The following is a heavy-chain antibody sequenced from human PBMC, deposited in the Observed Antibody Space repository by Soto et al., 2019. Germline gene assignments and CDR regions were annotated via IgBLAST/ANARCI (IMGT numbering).Heavy chain of an antibody. CDR3: ARLTGTTFRDYYYYYMDV. V-gene: IGHV4-4*02. J-gene: IGHJ6*03. D-gene: IGHD1-7*01. CDR1: SGSISSSNW. Sequence: QVQLQESGPGLVKPSGTLSLTCAVSSGSISSSNWWSWVRQPPGKGLEWIGEIYHRGSTNYNPSRKSRGTISVDKSKNQFSLKLSSGTAADTAVYYCARLTGTTFRDYYYYYMDVWGKGTTVTGSS. CDR2: IYHRGST.